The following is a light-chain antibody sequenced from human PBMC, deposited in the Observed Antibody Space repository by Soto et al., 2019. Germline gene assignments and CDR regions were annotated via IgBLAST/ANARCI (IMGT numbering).Light chain of an antibody. J-gene: IGLJ7*01. CDR3: CSYAGTTTPAV. CDR1: SGDVGIYDL. CDR2: EVN. V-gene: IGLV2-23*02. Sequence: QSALTQPASVSGSPGQSITISCTGTSGDVGIYDLVSWYQQLPGKAPKLMIFEVNKRPSGVSNRFSGSKSGNTASLTISGLQAEDEADYYCCSYAGTTTPAVFGGGTQLTVL.